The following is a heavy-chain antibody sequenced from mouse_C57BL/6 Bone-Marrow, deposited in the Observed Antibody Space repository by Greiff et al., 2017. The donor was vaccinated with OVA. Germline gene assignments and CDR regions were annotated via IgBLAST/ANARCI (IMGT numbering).Heavy chain of an antibody. CDR3: ARPGSYYYAMDY. J-gene: IGHJ4*01. Sequence: VQLKESGGGLVKPGGSLKLSCAASGFTFSDYGMHWVRQAPEKGLEWVAYISSGSSTIYYADTAKGRFTISRDNAKNTLFLQMTSLRSEDTAMYYCARPGSYYYAMDYWGQGTSVTVSS. CDR1: GFTFSDYG. CDR2: ISSGSSTI. D-gene: IGHD1-1*01. V-gene: IGHV5-17*01.